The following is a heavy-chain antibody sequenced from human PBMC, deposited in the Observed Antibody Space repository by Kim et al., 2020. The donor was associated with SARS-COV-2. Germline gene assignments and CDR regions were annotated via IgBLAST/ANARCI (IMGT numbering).Heavy chain of an antibody. CDR3: SRQPEQTTGHYYFDY. D-gene: IGHD1-26*01. Sequence: GGSLRLSCAVSGFTVSSNYMSWVRQAPGMGLEWVSVIYNVDTTNYADSVRGRFTISRDNSKNTLYLQMNSLRDEDTAVYYCSRQPEQTTGHYYFDYWCQG. J-gene: IGHJ4*02. CDR1: GFTVSSNY. CDR2: IYNVDTT. V-gene: IGHV3-66*04.